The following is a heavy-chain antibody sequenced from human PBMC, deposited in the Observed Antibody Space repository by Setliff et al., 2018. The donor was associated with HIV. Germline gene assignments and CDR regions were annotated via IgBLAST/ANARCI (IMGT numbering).Heavy chain of an antibody. CDR1: GFTFGDYY. CDR2: ISSSDNTI. J-gene: IGHJ3*02. Sequence: GGSLRLSCAASGFTFGDYYMTWIRQAPGKGLEWISYISSSDNTIYYADSVKGRFTISRDNAKNSLYLQMNSLRAEDTAVFYCARASWGYCSITSCYVGAFDIWGQGTMVTVSS. CDR3: ARASWGYCSITSCYVGAFDI. V-gene: IGHV3-11*04. D-gene: IGHD2-2*01.